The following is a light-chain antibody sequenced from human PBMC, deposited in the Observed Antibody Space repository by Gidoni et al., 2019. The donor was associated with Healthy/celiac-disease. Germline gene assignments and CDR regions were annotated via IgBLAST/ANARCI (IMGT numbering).Light chain of an antibody. CDR1: QSVSSN. J-gene: IGKJ1*01. Sequence: EIVMTQSPATLSVSPGERATLSCRASQSVSSNFAWYQQKPGQAPRLLIYGASTRATGIPTRFSGRWSWTEFTLPLSRLQVGDFAVYYCQQYNNWPPWTFGQGTKVEIK. CDR3: QQYNNWPPWT. CDR2: GAS. V-gene: IGKV3-15*01.